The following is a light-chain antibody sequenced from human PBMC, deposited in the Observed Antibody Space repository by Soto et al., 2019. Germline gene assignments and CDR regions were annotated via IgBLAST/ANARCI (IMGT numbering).Light chain of an antibody. V-gene: IGKV3-20*01. CDR3: QQYGSSPVLT. J-gene: IGKJ4*01. CDR2: GAS. CDR1: QSVSSSY. Sequence: EIVLTQSPGTLSLSPGERATLSCRASQSVSSSYLAWYQQKPGQAPRLLIYGASSRATGIPDRSSGSGSGTDFTLTISRLEPEDFAVYYCQQYGSSPVLTFGGGTKVEIK.